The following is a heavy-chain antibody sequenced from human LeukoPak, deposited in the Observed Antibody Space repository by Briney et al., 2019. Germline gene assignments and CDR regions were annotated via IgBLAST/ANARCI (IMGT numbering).Heavy chain of an antibody. CDR2: IYYSGST. J-gene: IGHJ3*02. V-gene: IGHV4-39*01. D-gene: IGHD3-10*01. CDR1: GGSISSSSYY. CDR3: ARRITMVRGVIKGAFDI. Sequence: SETLSLTRTVSGGSISSSSYYWGWIRQPPGKGLEWIGSIYYSGSTYYNPSLKSRVTISVDTSKNQFSLKLSSVTAADTAVYYCARRITMVRGVIKGAFDIWGQGTMVTVSS.